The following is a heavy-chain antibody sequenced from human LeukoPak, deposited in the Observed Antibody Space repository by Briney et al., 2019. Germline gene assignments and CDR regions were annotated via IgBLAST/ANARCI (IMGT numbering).Heavy chain of an antibody. Sequence: ASVKVSCKASGYTFTNYGISWVRQAPGQGLEWMGWISAYNGNTNYAQKLQGRVTMTTDTSTSTAYMELRSLRSDDTAVYYCARDFYSSSGYWFDPWGQGTLVTVSS. D-gene: IGHD6-6*01. J-gene: IGHJ5*02. V-gene: IGHV1-18*01. CDR1: GYTFTNYG. CDR3: ARDFYSSSGYWFDP. CDR2: ISAYNGNT.